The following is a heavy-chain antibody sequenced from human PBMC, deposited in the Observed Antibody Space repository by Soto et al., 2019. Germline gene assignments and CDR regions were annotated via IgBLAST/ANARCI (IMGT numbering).Heavy chain of an antibody. J-gene: IGHJ5*02. CDR2: INHSGST. CDR1: GGSFSGYD. V-gene: IGHV4-34*01. D-gene: IGHD3-3*01. CDR3: ARCSRLVIIRLNCFDP. Sequence: SETLSLTCAVYGGSFSGYDWSWIRQPPGKGLEWIGEINHSGSTNYNPSLKSRVTISVDTSKNQFSLKLSSVTAADTAVYYCARCSRLVIIRLNCFDPWGQGTLVTVSS.